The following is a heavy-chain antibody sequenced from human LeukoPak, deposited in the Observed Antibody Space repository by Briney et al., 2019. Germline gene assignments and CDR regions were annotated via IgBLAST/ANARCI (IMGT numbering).Heavy chain of an antibody. CDR1: GYSLTELS. CDR2: FDPEDGEK. D-gene: IGHD3-22*01. Sequence: HGASVKVSCKVSGYSLTELSMHWVRQAPGKGLEWMGGFDPEDGEKIYAQKFQGRVTMTQGTSSDTAYMELSSLRSEDTAVYYCATAVGYYDRSGYPADHWGQGTLVIVSS. CDR3: ATAVGYYDRSGYPADH. J-gene: IGHJ5*02. V-gene: IGHV1-24*01.